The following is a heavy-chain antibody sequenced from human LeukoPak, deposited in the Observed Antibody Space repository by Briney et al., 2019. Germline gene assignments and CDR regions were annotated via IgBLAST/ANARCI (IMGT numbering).Heavy chain of an antibody. CDR1: GGSFSGYY. Sequence: SETLSLTCAVYGGSFSGYYWSWIRQPPGKGLEWIGEINHSGNTNYNPSLKSRVTISVDTSKNQFSLKLSSVTAADTAVYYCARGTYSSGWYAYRGEKYYFDYWGQGTLVTVSS. J-gene: IGHJ4*02. D-gene: IGHD6-19*01. CDR3: ARGTYSSGWYAYRGEKYYFDY. CDR2: INHSGNT. V-gene: IGHV4-34*01.